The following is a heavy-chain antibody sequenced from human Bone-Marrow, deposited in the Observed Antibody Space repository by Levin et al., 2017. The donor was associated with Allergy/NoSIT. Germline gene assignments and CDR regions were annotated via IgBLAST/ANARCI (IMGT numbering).Heavy chain of an antibody. CDR1: GDSVGSSRYY. J-gene: IGHJ4*01. D-gene: IGHD3-16*02. CDR3: ARLADYVWGSYRTDFDY. CDR2: VYYSGTT. V-gene: IGHV4-39*01. Sequence: SETLSLTCSVSGDSVGSSRYYWGWVRQPPGKGLQWIGTVYYSGTTDYNPSLKSRVATSLDTSKNQFSLQLTSVTAADTAVYYCARLADYVWGSYRTDFDYWGHGVLVTVSS.